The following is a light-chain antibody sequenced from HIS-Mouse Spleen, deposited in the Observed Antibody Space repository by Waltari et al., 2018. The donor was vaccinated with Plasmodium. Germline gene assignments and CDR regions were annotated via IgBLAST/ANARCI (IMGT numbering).Light chain of an antibody. V-gene: IGLV2-11*01. CDR2: DVS. CDR3: CSYAGSYTLV. Sequence: QSALTQPRSVYGSPGQSVTISCTGTSLDVGGYNYVSWYQQPPGKAPKLMIYDVSKRPSGVPDRFSGSKSGNTASLTISGLQAEDEADYYCCSYAGSYTLVFGGGTKLTVL. CDR1: SLDVGGYNY. J-gene: IGLJ2*01.